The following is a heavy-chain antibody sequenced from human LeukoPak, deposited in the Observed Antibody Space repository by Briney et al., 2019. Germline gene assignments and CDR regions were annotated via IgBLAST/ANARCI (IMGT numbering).Heavy chain of an antibody. CDR3: GLGNLLLDP. V-gene: IGHV1-2*02. J-gene: IGHJ5*02. D-gene: IGHD6-6*01. Sequence: ASVKVSFNAAAYTFTAYDFHMRWQAPGQGLEWMGRINPKSGGTNYAQKFQGRVTITTDTSISTGYMELSGLTSDDPAVYYCGLGNLLLDPWGQGTLVIVSS. CDR2: INPKSGGT. CDR1: AYTFTAYD.